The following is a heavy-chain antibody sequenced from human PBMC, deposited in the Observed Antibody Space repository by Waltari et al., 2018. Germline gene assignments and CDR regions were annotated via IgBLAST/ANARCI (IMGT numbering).Heavy chain of an antibody. V-gene: IGHV3-33*01. D-gene: IGHD2-21*01. Sequence: QVQLVESGGGVVQPGRSLRLSCAASGFTFSSYGMHWVRQAPGKGLEWVAGIWDEGSNKYYADSVKGRFTISRDNSKNTLYLQMNSLRAEDTAVYYCARGGMVIDYWGQGTLVTVSS. CDR2: IWDEGSNK. CDR1: GFTFSSYG. J-gene: IGHJ4*02. CDR3: ARGGMVIDY.